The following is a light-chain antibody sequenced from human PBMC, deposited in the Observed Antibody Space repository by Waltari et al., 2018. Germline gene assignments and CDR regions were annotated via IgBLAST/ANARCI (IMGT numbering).Light chain of an antibody. Sequence: QSVLPQPPSVSAAPGPKVTISCSGSSSNIGTYLVSWYHQLPGATPKLLIYDNYKRPSGIPDRFSASKSGTSATLDITGLQIGDEADYYCATWDNSLTAVVFGGGTKLTVL. CDR2: DNY. J-gene: IGLJ2*01. CDR1: SSNIGTYL. V-gene: IGLV1-51*01. CDR3: ATWDNSLTAVV.